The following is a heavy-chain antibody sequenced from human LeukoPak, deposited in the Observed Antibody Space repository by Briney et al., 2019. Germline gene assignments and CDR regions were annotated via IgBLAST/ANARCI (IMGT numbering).Heavy chain of an antibody. CDR3: AREDTALVIAY. D-gene: IGHD5-18*01. CDR2: MWYDGSNK. CDR1: GFTFSSYA. V-gene: IGHV3-33*08. Sequence: GGSLRLSCAASGFTFSSYAMHWVRQAPGKGLEWVAIMWYDGSNKYYTDSVKGRFTISRDNSKNTLYLQMNSLRVEDTAVYYCAREDTALVIAYWGQGTLVTVSS. J-gene: IGHJ4*02.